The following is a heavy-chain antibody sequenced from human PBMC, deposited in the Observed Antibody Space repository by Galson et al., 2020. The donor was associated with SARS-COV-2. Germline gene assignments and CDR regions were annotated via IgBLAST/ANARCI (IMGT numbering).Heavy chain of an antibody. CDR3: ARDPDDINYYYGMDV. CDR1: VGTFSSYV. CDR2: IIPIFGTA. Sequence: SVKVSCKASVGTFSSYVISWVRQAPGQGLEWMGGIIPIFGTANYAQKFQVRVTITADESTGTAYMELSSLRSEDTAVYYCARDPDDINYYYGMDVWGQGTTVTVSS. D-gene: IGHD1-1*01. J-gene: IGHJ6*02. V-gene: IGHV1-69*13.